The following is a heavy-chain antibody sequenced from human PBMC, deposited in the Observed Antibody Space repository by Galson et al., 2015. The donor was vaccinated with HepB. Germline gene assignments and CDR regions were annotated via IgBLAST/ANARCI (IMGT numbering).Heavy chain of an antibody. D-gene: IGHD3/OR15-3a*01. Sequence: SLRLSCAASGFTFNKHAMSWVRQAPGKGLEWVAVVSGGGSTYYADSVKGRFTISRHNSKNTLYLRMNSLRAEDTAVYYCATHRRGTGYYRYWGQGTLVTVSS. V-gene: IGHV3-53*04. J-gene: IGHJ4*02. CDR1: GFTFNKHA. CDR3: ATHRRGTGYYRY. CDR2: VSGGGST.